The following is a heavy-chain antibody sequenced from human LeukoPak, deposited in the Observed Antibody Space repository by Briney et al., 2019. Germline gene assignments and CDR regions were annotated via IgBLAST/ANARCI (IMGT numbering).Heavy chain of an antibody. CDR1: GGSISSSNW. V-gene: IGHV4-4*02. CDR3: ASWGSGLYMDV. Sequence: SETLSLTCAVSGGSISSSNWWSWVRQPPGKGLEWIGEIYHSGSTNYNPSLKSRVTIDKSKNQFSLKLSSVTAADTAVYYCASWGSGLYMDVWGKGTTVTVSS. D-gene: IGHD3-16*01. J-gene: IGHJ6*03. CDR2: IYHSGST.